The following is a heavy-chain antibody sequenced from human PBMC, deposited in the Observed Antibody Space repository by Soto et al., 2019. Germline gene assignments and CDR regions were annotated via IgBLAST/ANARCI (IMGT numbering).Heavy chain of an antibody. CDR3: ARHYDSSGYPGEIIFDY. D-gene: IGHD3-22*01. CDR2: IFSNDEK. Sequence: SGPTLVNPTETLTLTCTVSGFSLSNARMGVSWIRQPPGKALEWLAHIFSNDEKSYSTSLKSRLTISKDTSKSQVVLTMTNMDPVDTATYYCARHYDSSGYPGEIIFDYWGQGIPVTVYS. J-gene: IGHJ4*02. V-gene: IGHV2-26*01. CDR1: GFSLSNARMG.